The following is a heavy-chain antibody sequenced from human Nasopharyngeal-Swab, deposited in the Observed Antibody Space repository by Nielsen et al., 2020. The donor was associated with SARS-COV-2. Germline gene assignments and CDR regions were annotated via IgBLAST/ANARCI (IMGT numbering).Heavy chain of an antibody. Sequence: SEPLSLTCAVSGGSFSSGGFSWTWIRQPPGNGLVWLGYIYHSGTSHYNPSLKSRVSILLDRSRDQFSLRLNSVTAADTAVYFCAAFLGGLFDNWGQGILVTVSS. J-gene: IGHJ4*02. CDR2: IYHSGTS. CDR1: GGSFSSGGFS. V-gene: IGHV4-30-2*01. CDR3: AAFLGGLFDN. D-gene: IGHD3-16*01.